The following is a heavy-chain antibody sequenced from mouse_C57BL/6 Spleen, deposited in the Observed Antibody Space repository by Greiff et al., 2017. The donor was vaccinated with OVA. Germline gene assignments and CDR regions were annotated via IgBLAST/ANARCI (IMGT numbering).Heavy chain of an antibody. J-gene: IGHJ4*01. D-gene: IGHD2-3*01. CDR3: ARGLLPSMDY. CDR1: GFTFTDYY. CDR2: IRNKANGYTT. Sequence: EVQLQESGGGLVQPGGSLSLSCAASGFTFTDYYMSWVRQPPGKALEWLGFIRNKANGYTTEYSASVKGRFTISRDNSQSILYLQMNALRAEDSATYYCARGLLPSMDYWGQGTSVTVSS. V-gene: IGHV7-3*01.